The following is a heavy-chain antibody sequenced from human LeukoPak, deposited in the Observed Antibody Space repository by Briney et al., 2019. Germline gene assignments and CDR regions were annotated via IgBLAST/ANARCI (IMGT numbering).Heavy chain of an antibody. CDR3: ARDRGTALANDAFDI. Sequence: PGGSLGLSCAASGFTFSNYVMNWVRQAPGKGLEWVSSISVSGSHLYYAGSVRGRFTISRDNAKNTLYLQMNSLRAEDTAVYYCARDRGTALANDAFDIWGQGTMVTVSS. CDR2: ISVSGSHL. V-gene: IGHV3-21*01. J-gene: IGHJ3*02. D-gene: IGHD6-19*01. CDR1: GFTFSNYV.